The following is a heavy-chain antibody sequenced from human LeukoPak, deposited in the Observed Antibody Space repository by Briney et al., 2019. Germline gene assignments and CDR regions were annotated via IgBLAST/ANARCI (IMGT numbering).Heavy chain of an antibody. CDR1: GGSISSYY. V-gene: IGHV4-59*01. Sequence: SETLSLTCTVSGGSISSYYWSWIRQPPGKGLEWIGYIYYSGSTNYNPSLKSRVTISVDTSKNQFSLKLSSVTAADTAVYYCARETVVPAAMSAFDIWGRGTMVTVSS. D-gene: IGHD2-2*01. CDR2: IYYSGST. J-gene: IGHJ3*02. CDR3: ARETVVPAAMSAFDI.